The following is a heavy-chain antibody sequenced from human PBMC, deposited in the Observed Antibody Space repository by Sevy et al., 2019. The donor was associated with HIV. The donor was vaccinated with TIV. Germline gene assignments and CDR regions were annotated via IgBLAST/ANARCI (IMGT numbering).Heavy chain of an antibody. D-gene: IGHD6-13*01. V-gene: IGHV3-49*04. CDR1: GFTFGDYC. Sequence: GGSLRLSCTASGFTFGDYCMSWVRQAPGKGLEWVAFLKSDVYGGTVDHAASVRGRFVISRDDSKTIEYLQMNDLKTEDTGVYYCTRWKAAQSIFDYWGQGALVTVSS. CDR2: LKSDVYGGTV. J-gene: IGHJ4*02. CDR3: TRWKAAQSIFDY.